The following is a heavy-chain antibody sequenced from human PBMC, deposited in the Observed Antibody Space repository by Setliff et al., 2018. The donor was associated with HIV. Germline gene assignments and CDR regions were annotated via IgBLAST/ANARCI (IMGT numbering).Heavy chain of an antibody. Sequence: PGGSLRLSCAASGFTFSSYWMSWVRQAPGKGLEWVADIKQDGSKAYYMDSVKGRFTISRDNPKNSLYLQMTSLRAEDTAVYYCARDDSNGNTDAFDIRGQGTTVTVSS. D-gene: IGHD5-18*01. CDR2: IKQDGSKA. CDR1: GFTFSSYW. CDR3: ARDDSNGNTDAFDI. J-gene: IGHJ3*02. V-gene: IGHV3-7*04.